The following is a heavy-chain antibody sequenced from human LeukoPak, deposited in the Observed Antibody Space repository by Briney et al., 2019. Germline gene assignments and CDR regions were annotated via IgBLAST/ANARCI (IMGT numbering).Heavy chain of an antibody. D-gene: IGHD4-23*01. V-gene: IGHV3-48*03. CDR1: GFTFSSYE. Sequence: PGGSLRLSCAASGFTFSSYEMNWVRQAPGKGLEWVSYISSSGSTIYYADSVKGRFTISRDNAKNSLYLQMNSLRAEDTAVYYCAKAYAGNTYYYGMDVWGQGTTVTVSS. CDR3: AKAYAGNTYYYGMDV. CDR2: ISSSGSTI. J-gene: IGHJ6*02.